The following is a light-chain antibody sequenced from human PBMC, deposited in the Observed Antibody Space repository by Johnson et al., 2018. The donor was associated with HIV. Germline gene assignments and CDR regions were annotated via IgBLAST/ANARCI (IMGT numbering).Light chain of an antibody. CDR2: ENN. CDR1: SSNIGNNY. V-gene: IGLV1-51*02. Sequence: QSVLTQPPSVSAAPGQSVTISCSGSSSNIGNNYVSWYQQLPGTAPKLLTYENNKRPSGIPDRFSGSKSGTSATLGITGLQTGDEADYYCGTWDNSLSAGGVFGTVTKVTVL. J-gene: IGLJ1*01. CDR3: GTWDNSLSAGGV.